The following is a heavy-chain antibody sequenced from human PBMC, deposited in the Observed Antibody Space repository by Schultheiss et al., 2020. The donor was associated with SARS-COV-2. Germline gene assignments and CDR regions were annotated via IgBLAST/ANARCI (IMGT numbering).Heavy chain of an antibody. CDR3: ARRGVYYDILTGYYYYYYGMDV. V-gene: IGHV4-59*08. Sequence: SQTLSLTCTVSGGSISSYYWSWIRQPPGKGLEWIGYIYYGGNTYYNPSLKSRVTISVDTSKNQFSLRLSSVTAADTAVYYCARRGVYYDILTGYYYYYYGMDVWGQGTTVTVSS. CDR1: GGSISSYY. D-gene: IGHD3-9*01. J-gene: IGHJ6*02. CDR2: IYYGGNT.